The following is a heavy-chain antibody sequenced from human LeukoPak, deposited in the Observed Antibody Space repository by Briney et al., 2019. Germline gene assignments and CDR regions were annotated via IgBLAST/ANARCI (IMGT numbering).Heavy chain of an antibody. CDR2: IIPIFGTA. J-gene: IGHJ4*02. CDR1: GGTFSSYA. D-gene: IGHD1-26*01. V-gene: IGHV1-69*05. Sequence: SVKVSCKASGGTFSSYAISWVRQAPGHGLEWMGRIIPIFGTANYAQKFQGRVTITTDESTSTAYMELSSLRSEDTAVYYCAREDGSYKYYFDYWGQGTLVTVSS. CDR3: AREDGSYKYYFDY.